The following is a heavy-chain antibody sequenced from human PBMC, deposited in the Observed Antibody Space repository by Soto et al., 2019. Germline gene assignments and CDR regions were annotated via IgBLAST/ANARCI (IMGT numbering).Heavy chain of an antibody. D-gene: IGHD3-22*01. CDR1: GCSISSSDFY. Sequence: SETLSLTCTVSGCSISSSDFYWGWLRQPPGKGLDFIGSMYYSGTTYYNPSLKNRITISVDTSKNQFSLKLISVTAADTAVYYCAVVDSTGNWFDPWGQGALVTVSS. CDR3: AVVDSTGNWFDP. CDR2: MYYSGTT. V-gene: IGHV4-39*01. J-gene: IGHJ5*02.